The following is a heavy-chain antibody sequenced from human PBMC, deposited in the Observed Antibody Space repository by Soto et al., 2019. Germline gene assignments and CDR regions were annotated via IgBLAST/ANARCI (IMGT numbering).Heavy chain of an antibody. V-gene: IGHV6-1*01. CDR1: GDSVSSNSAA. CDR3: ARDLSMTMRVVVHYYYGMDV. D-gene: IGHD3-22*01. Sequence: PSQTLSLTCAISGDSVSSNSAAWNWIRQSPSRGLEWLGRTYYRSKWYNDYAVSVKSRITINPDTSKNQFSLQLNSVTPEDTAVYYCARDLSMTMRVVVHYYYGMDVWGQGNTVTVSS. J-gene: IGHJ6*02. CDR2: TYYRSKWYN.